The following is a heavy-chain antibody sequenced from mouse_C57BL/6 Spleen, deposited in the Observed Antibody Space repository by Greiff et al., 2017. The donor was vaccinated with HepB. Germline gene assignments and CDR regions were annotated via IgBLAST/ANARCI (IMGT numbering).Heavy chain of an antibody. D-gene: IGHD1-1*01. CDR3: ARKGGSSYVDYFDY. CDR1: GYTFTSYW. J-gene: IGHJ2*01. V-gene: IGHV1-53*01. CDR2: INPSNGGT. Sequence: QVQLKQPGTELVKPGASVKLSCKASGYTFTSYWMHWVKQRPGQGLEWIGNINPSNGGTNYNEKFKSKVTLTVDKSSSTAYMQLSSLTSEDSSVYYCARKGGSSYVDYFDYWGQGTTLTVSS.